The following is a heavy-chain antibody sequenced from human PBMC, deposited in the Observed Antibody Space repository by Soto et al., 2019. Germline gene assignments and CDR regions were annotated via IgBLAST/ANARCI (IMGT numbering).Heavy chain of an antibody. D-gene: IGHD6-19*01. CDR2: IHHSGNT. J-gene: IGHJ4*02. CDR3: ARAGRAVDFDY. CDR1: GDSISNNNW. V-gene: IGHV4-4*02. Sequence: QVQLQESGPGLVKPSGTLSLTCVVSGDSISNNNWWSWVRQPPGKGLEWIGEIHHSGNTNYNPSRKSRVTISLDKSRNELSLNVGSVTAADTAVYYCARAGRAVDFDYWGQGALVTVSS.